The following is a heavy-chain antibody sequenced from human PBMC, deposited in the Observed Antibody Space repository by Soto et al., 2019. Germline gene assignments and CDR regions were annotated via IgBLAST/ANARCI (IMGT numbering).Heavy chain of an antibody. J-gene: IGHJ6*02. V-gene: IGHV1-18*04. CDR1: GYTFTSYA. CDR3: ARDREYYYDSSGNYYYHYAMDV. D-gene: IGHD3-22*01. Sequence: ASVKVSCKASGYTFTSYAISWVRQAPGQGLEWMGWISGYSSNTKYAQNFQGRVTMTTDTSTSTAYMELRSLRSDDTAVYYCARDREYYYDSSGNYYYHYAMDVWGQGTRVTFSS. CDR2: ISGYSSNT.